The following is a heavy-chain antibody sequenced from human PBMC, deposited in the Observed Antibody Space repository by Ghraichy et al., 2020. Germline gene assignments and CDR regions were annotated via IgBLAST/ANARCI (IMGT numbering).Heavy chain of an antibody. CDR3: ARDRRFPPRGMDV. J-gene: IGHJ6*02. CDR1: GYKFTSYG. Sequence: GESLNISCKPSGYKFTSYGISWVRQAPGQGLEWMGWISAYTGNTTYLQKFQGRVTMTTDTSTSTAYMELRSLRSDDTGVYFCARDRRFPPRGMDVWGQGTTVTVS. CDR2: ISAYTGNT. D-gene: IGHD3-10*01. V-gene: IGHV1-18*01.